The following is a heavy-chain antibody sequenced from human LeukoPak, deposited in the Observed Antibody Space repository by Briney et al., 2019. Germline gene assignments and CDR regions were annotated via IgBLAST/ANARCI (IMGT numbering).Heavy chain of an antibody. CDR3: AKAVVDLGDAFDI. CDR1: GFTFSTYA. D-gene: IGHD7-27*01. CDR2: ISGSGGST. V-gene: IGHV3-23*01. J-gene: IGHJ3*02. Sequence: GGSLRLSCAASGFTFSTYAVNWVRQAPGKGLEWVSAISGSGGSTYYADSVKGRFTISRDNSKNTLYLQMNSLRAEDTAVYYCAKAVVDLGDAFDIWGQGTMVTVSS.